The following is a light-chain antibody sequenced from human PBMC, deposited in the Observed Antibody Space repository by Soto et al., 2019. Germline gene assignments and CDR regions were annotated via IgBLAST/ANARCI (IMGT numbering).Light chain of an antibody. Sequence: QSVLTQPASVSGSPGQSITISCTGTSSDVGGHNFVSWYQQHPGKAPKLLIYDVSNRPSGVSTRFSGSKSGNTASLTISGLHADDVADYYCSSFTSNAKLFGGGTKLTVL. CDR3: SSFTSNAKL. CDR1: SSDVGGHNF. CDR2: DVS. V-gene: IGLV2-14*01. J-gene: IGLJ2*01.